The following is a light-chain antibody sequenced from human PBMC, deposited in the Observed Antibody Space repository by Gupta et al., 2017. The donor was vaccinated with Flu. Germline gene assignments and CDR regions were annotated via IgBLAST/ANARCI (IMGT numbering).Light chain of an antibody. CDR1: DKGIGAVDL. CDR3: YSYEGRSDWV. CDR2: EDT. Sequence: QSALTPPASVSGSPVQSITISCTGDDKGIGAVDLVLWYQQVPGRATRVLIYEDTKRASGVSNRFSGSKSGNTASLTISGLLAADEADYYCYSYEGRSDWVFGGGTRVTVL. J-gene: IGLJ3*02. V-gene: IGLV2-23*01.